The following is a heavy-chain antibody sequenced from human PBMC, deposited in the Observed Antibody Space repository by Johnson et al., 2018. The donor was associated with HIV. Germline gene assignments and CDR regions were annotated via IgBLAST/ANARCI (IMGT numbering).Heavy chain of an antibody. J-gene: IGHJ3*02. CDR3: ARGLRDSSGHPFAFDI. CDR1: GFTFGDYS. Sequence: QVQLVESGGGLVQPGGSLRLSCAASGFTFGDYSMQWVAFIRYDESNKYYEDSVKGRFTTSRDNANNSLYLQMNGLRDEDTALYYCARGLRDSSGHPFAFDIWGQGTMVTVSS. V-gene: IGHV3-30*02. D-gene: IGHD3-22*01. CDR2: IRYDESNK.